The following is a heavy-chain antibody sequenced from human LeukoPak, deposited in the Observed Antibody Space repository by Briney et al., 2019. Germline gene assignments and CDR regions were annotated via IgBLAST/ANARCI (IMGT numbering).Heavy chain of an antibody. CDR2: ISSNGGNT. CDR1: GFTFSIYA. V-gene: IGHV3-64*01. D-gene: IGHD3-10*01. Sequence: PGGSLRLSCAASGFTFSIYAMHWVRQAPGKGLEYVSAISSNGGNTYYANSVKGRFTISRDNSKNTLYLQMGSLRAEDMAVYYCARNAMARGNHFDYWGQGTLVAVSS. J-gene: IGHJ4*02. CDR3: ARNAMARGNHFDY.